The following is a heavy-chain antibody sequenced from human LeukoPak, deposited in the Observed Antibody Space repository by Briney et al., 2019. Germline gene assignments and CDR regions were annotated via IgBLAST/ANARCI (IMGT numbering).Heavy chain of an antibody. CDR2: ISGSGGST. D-gene: IGHD3-22*01. V-gene: IGHV3-23*01. CDR3: ATVTYYYDSSGFPVP. CDR1: GFTFSSYA. Sequence: PGGSLRLSCAASGFTFSSYAMSWVRQAPGKGLEWVSAISGSGGSTYYADSVKGRFTISSDNSKNTLYLQMNSLRAEDTAVYYCATVTYYYDSSGFPVPWGQGTLVTVSS. J-gene: IGHJ5*02.